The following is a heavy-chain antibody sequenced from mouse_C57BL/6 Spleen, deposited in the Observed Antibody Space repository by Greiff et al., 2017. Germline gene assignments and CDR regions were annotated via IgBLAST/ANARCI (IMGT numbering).Heavy chain of an antibody. CDR3: VGGYSKAYAMDD. CDR2: IRSKSNNYAT. J-gene: IGHJ4*01. D-gene: IGHD2-5*01. Sequence: EVQLQESGGGLVQPKGSLKLSCAASGFSFNTYALNWVRQAPGKGLEWVARIRSKSNNYATYYADSVKDRFTISRDDSESMLYLQMNNLKTEDTAMYYCVGGYSKAYAMDDWGQGTSVTVSS. V-gene: IGHV10-1*01. CDR1: GFSFNTYA.